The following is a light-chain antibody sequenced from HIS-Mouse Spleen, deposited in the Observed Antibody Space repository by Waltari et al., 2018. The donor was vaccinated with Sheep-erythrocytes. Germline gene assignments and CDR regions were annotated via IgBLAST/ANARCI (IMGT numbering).Light chain of an antibody. Sequence: SYELTQPPSVSVSPGRTASITCSGDQLGDKYACWYQRKPGQSPVLVIYQDSKRPSGVPERFSGSNSGNTATLTISGTQAMDEADYYCQAWDSSTAVFGGGTKLTVL. CDR1: QLGDKY. J-gene: IGLJ2*01. CDR2: QDS. V-gene: IGLV3-1*01. CDR3: QAWDSSTAV.